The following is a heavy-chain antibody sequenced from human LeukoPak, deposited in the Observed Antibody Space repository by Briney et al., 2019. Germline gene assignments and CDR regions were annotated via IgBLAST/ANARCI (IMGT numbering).Heavy chain of an antibody. V-gene: IGHV3-30*02. CDR1: GFTFSSYG. D-gene: IGHD1-26*01. Sequence: GGSLRLSCAASGFTFSSYGMHWVGQAPGKGLEWAAFIRYDGSNKNYADSVKGRFTISRDNSKNTLYLQMNSLRPEDTAVYHCAKEYSGSFDYWGQGTLVTVSS. CDR2: IRYDGSNK. CDR3: AKEYSGSFDY. J-gene: IGHJ4*02.